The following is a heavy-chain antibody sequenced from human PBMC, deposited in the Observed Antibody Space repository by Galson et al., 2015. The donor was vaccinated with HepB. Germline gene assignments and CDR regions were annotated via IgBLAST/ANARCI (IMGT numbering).Heavy chain of an antibody. Sequence: SVKVSCKASGYTFTGYYMYWVRQAPGQGLEWMGWINPNSGGTNYAQKFQGRVTMTRDTSISTAYMELSSLRSDDTAVYYCARPQYIYYYDSSGYYPSDAFDIWGQGTMVTVSS. D-gene: IGHD3-22*01. CDR2: INPNSGGT. V-gene: IGHV1-2*02. J-gene: IGHJ3*02. CDR3: ARPQYIYYYDSSGYYPSDAFDI. CDR1: GYTFTGYY.